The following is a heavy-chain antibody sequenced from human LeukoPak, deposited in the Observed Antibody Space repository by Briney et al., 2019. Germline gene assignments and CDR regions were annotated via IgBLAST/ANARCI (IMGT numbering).Heavy chain of an antibody. J-gene: IGHJ5*02. Sequence: GGSLRLSCPASGITLSSYSMNWVRQAPRKGLEWVSSISSSSSYIYYADSVKGRFTISRDNAKNSLYLQMNSLRAQDTAVYYCASGGLLAFDPWGQGTLLTVSS. CDR2: ISSSSSYI. V-gene: IGHV3-21*04. CDR1: GITLSSYS. CDR3: ASGGLLAFDP.